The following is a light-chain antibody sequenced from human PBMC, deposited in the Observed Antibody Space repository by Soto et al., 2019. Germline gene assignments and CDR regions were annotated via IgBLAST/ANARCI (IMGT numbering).Light chain of an antibody. CDR3: QQYDNLFT. Sequence: DIQMTQSLSSLSASVGDRVTITCQASQDISNYLNWYQQKPGKAPKLLIYDASNLETGVPSRFSGSGSGTDFTFTISRLQPEDFGTYYCQQYDNLFTFGPGTKVDI. V-gene: IGKV1-33*01. J-gene: IGKJ3*01. CDR2: DAS. CDR1: QDISNY.